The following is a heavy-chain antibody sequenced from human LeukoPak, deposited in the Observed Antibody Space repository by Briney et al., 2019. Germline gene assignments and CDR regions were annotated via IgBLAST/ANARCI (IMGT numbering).Heavy chain of an antibody. Sequence: GRSLRLSCAASGFTFSSYAMNWVRQAPGKGLEWVAVISYDGSNKYYADSVKGRFTISRDNSKNTLYLQMNSLRAEDTAVYYCARVRNGDYDYWGQGTLVTVSS. CDR3: ARVRNGDYDY. CDR2: ISYDGSNK. CDR1: GFTFSSYA. D-gene: IGHD4-17*01. V-gene: IGHV3-30*04. J-gene: IGHJ4*02.